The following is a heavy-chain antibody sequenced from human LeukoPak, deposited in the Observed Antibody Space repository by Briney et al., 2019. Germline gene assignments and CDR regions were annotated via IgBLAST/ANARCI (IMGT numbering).Heavy chain of an antibody. Sequence: PSETLSLTCSVSGDSISTSSWSWIRQPPGQGLELIGDIYSSGSTDHNPSLKSRVSFSVDTSKNQFSLKLSSVTAADSAVYYCARLTRLSTSPDRYYLDYWGQGTLVTVSS. CDR2: IYSSGST. D-gene: IGHD6-6*01. CDR3: ARLTRLSTSPDRYYLDY. J-gene: IGHJ4*02. CDR1: GDSISTSS. V-gene: IGHV4-4*09.